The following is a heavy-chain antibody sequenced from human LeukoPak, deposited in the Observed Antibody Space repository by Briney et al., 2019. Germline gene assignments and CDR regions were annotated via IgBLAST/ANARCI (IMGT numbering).Heavy chain of an antibody. CDR1: GFTFSSYA. D-gene: IGHD1-20*01. V-gene: IGHV3-23*01. CDR3: AKAAYNSQYYYYYYYMDV. Sequence: GGSLRLSCAASGFTFSSYAMNWVRQAPGKGLEWVSAISGSGGSTYYADSVKGRFTISRDNSKNTLYLQMNSLRAEDTAVYYCAKAAYNSQYYYYYYYMDVWGKGTTVTVSS. CDR2: ISGSGGST. J-gene: IGHJ6*03.